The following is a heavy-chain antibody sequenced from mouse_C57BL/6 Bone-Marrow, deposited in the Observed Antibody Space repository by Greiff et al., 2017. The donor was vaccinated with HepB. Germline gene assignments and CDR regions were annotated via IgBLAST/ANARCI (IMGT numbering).Heavy chain of an antibody. V-gene: IGHV1-9*01. CDR1: GYTFTGYW. J-gene: IGHJ1*03. Sequence: QVTLKVSGAELMKPGASVKLSCKATGYTFTGYWIEWVKQRPGHGLEWIGEILPGSGSTNYNEKFKGKATFTADTSSNTAYMQLSSLTTEDSAIYYCARMRVEYYGSSYWYFDVWGTGTTVTVSS. CDR3: ARMRVEYYGSSYWYFDV. CDR2: ILPGSGST. D-gene: IGHD1-1*01.